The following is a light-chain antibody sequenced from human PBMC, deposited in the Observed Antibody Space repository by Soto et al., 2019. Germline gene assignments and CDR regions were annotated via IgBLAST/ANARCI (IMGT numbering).Light chain of an antibody. CDR2: GAS. V-gene: IGKV3-15*01. CDR1: QSISDT. CDR3: QQYNNWPSPIT. Sequence: EIVMTQSPATLSVSPGGRATLSCRASQSISDTLAWYQQKPGQAPRLLIYGASRRATGFPARFSGSGSGTEFTPTISSLQSEDFAVYYCQQYNNWPSPITFGQGTRLEIK. J-gene: IGKJ5*01.